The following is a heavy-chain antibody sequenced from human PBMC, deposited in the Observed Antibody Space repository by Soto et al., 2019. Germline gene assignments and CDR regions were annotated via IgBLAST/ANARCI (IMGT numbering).Heavy chain of an antibody. V-gene: IGHV4-34*01. Sequence: SKTLSLTCSVSGGSFTGHFWSCVRQPPGKGLEWIGEVSHSGNTKYYPSLRSRVTLSVDSSKNQISLALTSATAADTAVYYCARAKFESTGWHQFDIWGQGTLVTVSS. CDR1: GGSFTGHF. CDR2: VSHSGNT. D-gene: IGHD7-27*01. J-gene: IGHJ4*02. CDR3: ARAKFESTGWHQFDI.